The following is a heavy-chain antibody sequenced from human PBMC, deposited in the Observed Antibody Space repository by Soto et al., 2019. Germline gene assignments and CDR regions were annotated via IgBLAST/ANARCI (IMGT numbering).Heavy chain of an antibody. CDR2: IVVGSGNT. CDR1: GFTFTSSA. D-gene: IGHD3-22*01. J-gene: IGHJ4*02. CDR3: AASLLTDSSGYWPY. Sequence: SVKVSCKASGFTFTSSAVQWVRQARGQRLEWIGWIVVGSGNTNYAQKFQERVTITRDMSTSTAYMELSSLRSEDTAVYYCAASLLTDSSGYWPYWGQGTRVTVSS. V-gene: IGHV1-58*01.